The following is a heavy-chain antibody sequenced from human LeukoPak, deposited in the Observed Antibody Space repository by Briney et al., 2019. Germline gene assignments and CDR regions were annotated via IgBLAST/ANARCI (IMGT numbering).Heavy chain of an antibody. V-gene: IGHV3-30*03. Sequence: GGSLRLSCAASGFTFSSYGMHWVRQAPGKGLEWVAVISYDGSNKYYADSVKGRFTISRDNSKNTLYLQMNSLKASDTAMYYCARMGATVVTPFDYWGQGTLVTVSS. D-gene: IGHD4-23*01. J-gene: IGHJ4*02. CDR2: ISYDGSNK. CDR3: ARMGATVVTPFDY. CDR1: GFTFSSYG.